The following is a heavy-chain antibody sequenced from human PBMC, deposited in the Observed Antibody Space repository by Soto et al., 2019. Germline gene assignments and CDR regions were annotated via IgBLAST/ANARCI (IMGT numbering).Heavy chain of an antibody. V-gene: IGHV4-39*01. J-gene: IGHJ4*02. CDR2: LYYSGST. CDR1: GGSISGSSYY. D-gene: IGHD1-26*01. Sequence: QLQLQESGPGLVKPSETLSLTCTVSGGSISGSSYYWGWIRQPPGKGLEWIGSLYYSGSTYYNPSLKSRVTIAGDTSKKQCSLRLSSVTAAETAVYYCARLVAGAPAYHFDYWGQGTLVTVSS. CDR3: ARLVAGAPAYHFDY.